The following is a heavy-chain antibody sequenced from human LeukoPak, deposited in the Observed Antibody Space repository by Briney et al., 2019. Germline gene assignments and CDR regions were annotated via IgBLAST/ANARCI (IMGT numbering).Heavy chain of an antibody. J-gene: IGHJ6*03. CDR2: IYYSGYT. CDR1: GGSISSYY. V-gene: IGHV4-59*01. CDR3: ARETSQKGAHYMDV. D-gene: IGHD3-16*01. Sequence: SETLSLTCTVSGGSISSYYWSWIQQPPGKGLKWIGNIYYSGYTTYSPSLRSRVTISVDTSKNQFSLKLSSVTAADTAVYYCARETSQKGAHYMDVWGKGTTITISS.